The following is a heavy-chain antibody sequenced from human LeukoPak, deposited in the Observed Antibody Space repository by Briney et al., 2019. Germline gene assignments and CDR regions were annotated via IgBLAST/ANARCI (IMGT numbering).Heavy chain of an antibody. CDR1: GGSMFSSSYY. CDR3: ARASCGGGTCYDSRGWFDP. D-gene: IGHD2-15*01. J-gene: IGHJ5*02. V-gene: IGHV4-39*07. CDR2: IYYTGST. Sequence: PSETLSLTCTVSGGSMFSSSYYWGWIRQPPGKGLEWIGTIYYTGSTYYNPSLKSRVTISVDTSKNQFSLKLRSVTAADTAVYYCARASCGGGTCYDSRGWFDPWGQGTLVTVSS.